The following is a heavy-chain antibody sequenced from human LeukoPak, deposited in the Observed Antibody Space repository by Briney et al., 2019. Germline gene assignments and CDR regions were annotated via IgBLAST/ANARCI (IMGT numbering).Heavy chain of an antibody. Sequence: ASVKVSCKASGYTFTNYDINWVRQATGQGLEWMGYMKRNSGNTGYAQNFQGRVTMTRNTSISTAYMELSSLRSEDTAEYYCAREGLDYWGQGTLVTVSS. CDR2: MKRNSGNT. V-gene: IGHV1-8*01. CDR1: GYTFTNYD. J-gene: IGHJ4*02. CDR3: AREGLDY.